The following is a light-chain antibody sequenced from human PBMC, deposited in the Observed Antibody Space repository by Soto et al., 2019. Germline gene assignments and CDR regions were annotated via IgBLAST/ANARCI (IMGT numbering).Light chain of an antibody. Sequence: DIQITQSPSTLSASVGDRATISCRASQSISSWFAWYQQTLGRAPRLLIYDASSLESGVPSRLSGSGYGTEFTLTIRSLQPDDFATYYCQQYNNSVTFGGGTKVDIK. V-gene: IGKV1-5*01. CDR1: QSISSW. CDR3: QQYNNSVT. J-gene: IGKJ4*01. CDR2: DAS.